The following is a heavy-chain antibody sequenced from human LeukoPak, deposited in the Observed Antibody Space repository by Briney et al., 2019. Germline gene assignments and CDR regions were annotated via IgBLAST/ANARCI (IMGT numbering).Heavy chain of an antibody. J-gene: IGHJ4*02. CDR1: GASISDYY. Sequence: SETLSLTCTVSGASISDYYWSWIRQPPGKGLEWFGYIYYTGSTKYNPSLESRVTISIDTSKNHLYLKLSSVTAADTAVYYCARLSASGSAVDYWGQGTLVTVSS. V-gene: IGHV4-59*08. D-gene: IGHD3-10*01. CDR3: ARLSASGSAVDY. CDR2: IYYTGST.